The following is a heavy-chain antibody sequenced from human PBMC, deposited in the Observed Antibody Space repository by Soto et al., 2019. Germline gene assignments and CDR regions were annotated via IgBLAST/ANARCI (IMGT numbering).Heavy chain of an antibody. CDR1: GGSIGHSSYY. V-gene: IGHV4-39*01. CDR3: ASIAAPGTTHFVY. D-gene: IGHD6-13*01. J-gene: IGHJ4*02. CDR2: IYYSGNT. Sequence: QLQLQQSGPGLLRPSETLSLTCTVSGGSIGHSSYYWGWIREPPGKGLEWIGKIYYSGNTFYNPSLKSRVTTSVDTSTNQICLHLTSVTAADTAIFSCASIAAPGTTHFVYWGQGTLVTVSS.